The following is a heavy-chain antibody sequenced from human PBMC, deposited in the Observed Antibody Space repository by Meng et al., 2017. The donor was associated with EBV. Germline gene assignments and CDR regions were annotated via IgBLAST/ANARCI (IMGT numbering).Heavy chain of an antibody. J-gene: IGHJ4*02. CDR1: GESFSGYY. Sequence: QLQQWGAGLLKPSETLSLTCGLSGESFSGYYCCWVRQSPGKGLEWIGEVNHAGRTNFNPSLKSRVSISLDTSKNQFSLKLNSVTVADTAVYYCAEGRGTFDYWGRGTLVTVSS. V-gene: IGHV4-34*01. CDR2: VNHAGRT. CDR3: AEGRGTFDY.